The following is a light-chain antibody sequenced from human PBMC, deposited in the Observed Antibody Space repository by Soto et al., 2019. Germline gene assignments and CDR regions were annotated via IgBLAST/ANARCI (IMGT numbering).Light chain of an antibody. CDR3: QQYYSTPPYT. CDR1: QSVLYSSNNRNY. V-gene: IGKV4-1*01. CDR2: WAS. Sequence: IVMTQSPDSLAVSLGERATINCKSSQSVLYSSNNRNYLAWYRQKPVQPPKLLIYWASIRESGVPDRISGSGSGTDFTLTISSLQAEDVAIYYCQQYYSTPPYTFGQGTKLEIK. J-gene: IGKJ2*01.